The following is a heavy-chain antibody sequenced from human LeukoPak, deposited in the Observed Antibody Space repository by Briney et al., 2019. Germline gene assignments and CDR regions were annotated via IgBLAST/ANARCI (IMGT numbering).Heavy chain of an antibody. Sequence: GASVKVSCKASGYTFTSYYMHWVRQAPGQGLEWMGIINPSGGSTSYAQKFQGRVTMTRDTSTSTVYMELSSLRSEDTAVYYCASVGATDYYYYYYMDVWGKGTTVTVSS. J-gene: IGHJ6*03. CDR2: INPSGGST. D-gene: IGHD1-26*01. V-gene: IGHV1-46*01. CDR3: ASVGATDYYYYYYMDV. CDR1: GYTFTSYY.